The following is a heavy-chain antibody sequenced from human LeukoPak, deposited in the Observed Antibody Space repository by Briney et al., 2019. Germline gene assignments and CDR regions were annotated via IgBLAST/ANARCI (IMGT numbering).Heavy chain of an antibody. D-gene: IGHD1-26*01. CDR1: GFTFEDYA. CDR3: AKAHSGVPTIDY. CDR2: ISWNSGSI. J-gene: IGHJ4*02. V-gene: IGHV3-9*01. Sequence: GGSLRLSCAASGFTFEDYAMHWVRQGPGKGLEWVSSISWNSGSIGYADSVKGRFIISRDNAKNSLYLQMNSLRPEDTALYFCAKAHSGVPTIDYWGQGTLVTVSS.